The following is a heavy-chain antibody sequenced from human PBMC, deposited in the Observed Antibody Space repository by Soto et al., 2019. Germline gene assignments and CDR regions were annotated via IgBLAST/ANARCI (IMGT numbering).Heavy chain of an antibody. CDR3: ARAPVRDGYNSPWDYYYYYGMDV. Sequence: QVQLVQSGAEVKKPGSSVKVSCKASGGTFSSYTISWVRQAPGQGLEWMGRIIPILGIANYAQKFQGRVTITADKSTSTXXMXLXXLRSEDTAVYYCARAPVRDGYNSPWDYYYYYGMDVWGQGTTVTVSS. CDR1: GGTFSSYT. D-gene: IGHD1-1*01. J-gene: IGHJ6*02. V-gene: IGHV1-69*02. CDR2: IIPILGIA.